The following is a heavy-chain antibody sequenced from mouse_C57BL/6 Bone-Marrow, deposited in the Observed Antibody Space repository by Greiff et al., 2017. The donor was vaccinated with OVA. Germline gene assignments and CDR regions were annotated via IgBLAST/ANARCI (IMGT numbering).Heavy chain of an antibody. CDR1: GFTFSSYA. CDR3: ARALTVYYFDY. Sequence: DVKLVESGGGLVKPGGSLKLSCAASGFTFSSYAMSWVRQTPEKRLEWVATISDGGSYTYYPDNVKGRFTISRDNAKNNLYLQMSHLKSEDTAMYYCARALTVYYFDYWGQGTTLTVSS. D-gene: IGHD4-1*01. V-gene: IGHV5-4*03. CDR2: ISDGGSYT. J-gene: IGHJ2*01.